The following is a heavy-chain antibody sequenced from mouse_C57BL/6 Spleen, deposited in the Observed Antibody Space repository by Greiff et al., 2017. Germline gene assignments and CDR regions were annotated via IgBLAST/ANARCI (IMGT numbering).Heavy chain of an antibody. CDR3: ARGLPHAMDY. J-gene: IGHJ4*01. CDR2: ISSGSSTI. Sequence: EVKLMESGGGLVKPGGSLKLSCAASGFTFRDYGMHWVRQAPEKGLEWVAYISSGSSTIYYADTVKGRFTISRDNAKNTLFLQMTSLRSEDTAMYYCARGLPHAMDYWGQGTSVTVSS. D-gene: IGHD2-2*01. CDR1: GFTFRDYG. V-gene: IGHV5-17*01.